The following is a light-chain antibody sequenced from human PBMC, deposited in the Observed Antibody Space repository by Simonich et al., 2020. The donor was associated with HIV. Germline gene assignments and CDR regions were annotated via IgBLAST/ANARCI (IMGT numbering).Light chain of an antibody. CDR1: QSVLHSSNNKNY. V-gene: IGKV4-1*01. J-gene: IGKJ4*01. CDR2: WAS. CDR3: QQYYSTPT. Sequence: DILMTQSPDSLAFSLGERATINCKSSQSVLHSSNNKNYLAWYQQKPGQPPKLLIYWASTRESGVPDRFSGSGSGTDFTLTISSLQAEDVAVYYCQQYYSTPTFGGGTKVEIK.